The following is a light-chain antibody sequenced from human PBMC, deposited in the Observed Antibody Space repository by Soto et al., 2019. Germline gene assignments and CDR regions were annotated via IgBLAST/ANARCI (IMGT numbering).Light chain of an antibody. Sequence: VVLTHSPATLSLSPWERATLSCRASQSIANYLAWYQQKPGQAPRLLIYGASNRATGIPARFSGSGSGTDFTLTISNLEPEDFAVYYCQQRTKWITFGQGTRLEIK. CDR1: QSIANY. J-gene: IGKJ5*01. CDR2: GAS. CDR3: QQRTKWIT. V-gene: IGKV3-11*01.